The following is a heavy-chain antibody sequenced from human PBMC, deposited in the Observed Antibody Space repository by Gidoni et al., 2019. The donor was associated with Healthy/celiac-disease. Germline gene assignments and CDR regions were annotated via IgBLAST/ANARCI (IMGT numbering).Heavy chain of an antibody. Sequence: QVQLQQWGAGLLKPSETLSLTCAVYGGSFSGYYWSWIRQPPGKGLAWIGEINHSGSTNYNPSLKSRVTISVDTSKNQFSLKLSSETAADTAVYYCARGTGMDVWGKGTTVTVSS. CDR2: INHSGST. J-gene: IGHJ6*04. V-gene: IGHV4-34*01. CDR3: ARGTGMDV. CDR1: GGSFSGYY.